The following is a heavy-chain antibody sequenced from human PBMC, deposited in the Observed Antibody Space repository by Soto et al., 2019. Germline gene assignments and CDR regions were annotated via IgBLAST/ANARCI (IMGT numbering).Heavy chain of an antibody. V-gene: IGHV1-18*01. J-gene: IGHJ4*02. CDR3: ARDPDIVAVVAATHGNFDY. D-gene: IGHD2-15*01. Sequence: ASVKVSCKASGYTFTSYGISWVRQAPGQGLEWMGWISAYNGNTNYAQKLQGRVTMTTDTSTSTAYMQLRSLGSDDTAVYYCARDPDIVAVVAATHGNFDYWGQGTLVTVSS. CDR1: GYTFTSYG. CDR2: ISAYNGNT.